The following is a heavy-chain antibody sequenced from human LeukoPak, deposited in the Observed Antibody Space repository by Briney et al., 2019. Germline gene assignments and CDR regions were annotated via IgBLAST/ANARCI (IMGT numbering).Heavy chain of an antibody. CDR2: ISCDATYI. Sequence: GGSLRLSCAASGFTFSDYYTSWIRQAPGKGLEWVSSISCDATYIHYADALEGRFTISRDNAKNTLYLQMNSLRVEDTGVYYCARDEGVWGQGTLVTVSS. V-gene: IGHV3-11*06. CDR3: ARDEGV. D-gene: IGHD3-10*01. J-gene: IGHJ4*02. CDR1: GFTFSDYY.